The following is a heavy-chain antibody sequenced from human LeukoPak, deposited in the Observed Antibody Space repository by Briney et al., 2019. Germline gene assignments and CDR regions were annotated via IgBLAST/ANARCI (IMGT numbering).Heavy chain of an antibody. CDR3: AREYCSTASCYNYYYSYYMDV. D-gene: IGHD2-2*02. J-gene: IGHJ6*03. V-gene: IGHV4-39*07. CDR1: GGSISSSSYY. CDR2: IYYSTST. Sequence: SETLSLTCTVSGGSISSSSYYWGWIRQPPGKGLEWIGSIYYSTSTYYNPSLKSRVTISVDTSKNQFSLKVGSVTAADTAVYYCAREYCSTASCYNYYYSYYMDVWGKGTTVTVSS.